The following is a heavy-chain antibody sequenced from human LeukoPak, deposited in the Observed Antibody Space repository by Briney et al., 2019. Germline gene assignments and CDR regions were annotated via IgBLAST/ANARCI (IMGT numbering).Heavy chain of an antibody. V-gene: IGHV1-69*04. Sequence: SVKVSCKASGGTFTNYAINWVRQAPGQGLEWMGRIIPILDVTNYAQKFQGRVTITADQSTSTAYMELSSLRSEDTAVYYCGGGGGFDILTGFQYWGQGTLVTVSS. J-gene: IGHJ4*02. CDR1: GGTFTNYA. CDR3: GGGGGFDILTGFQY. CDR2: IIPILDVT. D-gene: IGHD3-9*01.